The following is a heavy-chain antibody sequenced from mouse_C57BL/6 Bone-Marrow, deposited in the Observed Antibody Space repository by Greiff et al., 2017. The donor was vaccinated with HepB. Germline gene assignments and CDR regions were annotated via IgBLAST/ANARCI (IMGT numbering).Heavy chain of an antibody. J-gene: IGHJ3*01. CDR3: ARGGIYYGSSPWFAY. Sequence: EVHLVESGPGMVKPSQSLSLTCTVTGYSITSGYDWHWIRHFPGNKLEWMGYISYSGSTNYNPSLKSRISITHDTTKNHFFLKLNSVTTEDTATYYCARGGIYYGSSPWFAYWGQGTLVTVSA. D-gene: IGHD1-1*01. CDR1: GYSITSGYD. V-gene: IGHV3-1*01. CDR2: ISYSGST.